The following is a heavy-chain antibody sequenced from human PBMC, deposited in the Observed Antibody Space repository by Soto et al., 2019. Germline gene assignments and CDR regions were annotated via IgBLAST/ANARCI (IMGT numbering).Heavy chain of an antibody. J-gene: IGHJ6*02. Sequence: ASVKVSCKASGYTFTGYYMHWARQAPGQGLEWMGWINPNSGGTNYAQKFQGRVTMTRDTSISTAYMELSRLRSDDTAVYYCARVVPDNIVLMVYAMNYYGMDVWGQGTTVTVSS. CDR3: ARVVPDNIVLMVYAMNYYGMDV. V-gene: IGHV1-2*02. D-gene: IGHD2-8*01. CDR1: GYTFTGYY. CDR2: INPNSGGT.